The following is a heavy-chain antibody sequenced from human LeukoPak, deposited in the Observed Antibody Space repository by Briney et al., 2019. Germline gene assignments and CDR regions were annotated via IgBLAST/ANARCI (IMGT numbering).Heavy chain of an antibody. CDR3: AREAVAGIEYFQH. J-gene: IGHJ1*01. CDR1: GFTFSSYD. CDR2: ISSRGTTM. D-gene: IGHD6-19*01. V-gene: IGHV3-48*01. Sequence: GGSLRLSCAASGFTFSSYDMNWVRQAPGKGPEWVSYISSRGTTMYYADSVKGRFTISRDNAKKSLDLQMNSLRAEDTAVYYCAREAVAGIEYFQHWGQGTLVTVSS.